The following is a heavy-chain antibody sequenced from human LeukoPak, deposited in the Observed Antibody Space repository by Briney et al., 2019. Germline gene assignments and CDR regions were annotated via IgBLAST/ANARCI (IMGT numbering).Heavy chain of an antibody. CDR2: INSDGSIT. D-gene: IGHD3-10*01. CDR3: ARGRSGSYYNHNDY. J-gene: IGHJ4*02. CDR1: GFTFSGYW. Sequence: GGSLRLSCEASGFTFSGYWMHWARQAPGKGLVWVSRINSDGSITTYADSVKGRFTISRDNAKNTLYLQMNSLRAEDTAVYYCARGRSGSYYNHNDYWGQGTLVTVSS. V-gene: IGHV3-74*01.